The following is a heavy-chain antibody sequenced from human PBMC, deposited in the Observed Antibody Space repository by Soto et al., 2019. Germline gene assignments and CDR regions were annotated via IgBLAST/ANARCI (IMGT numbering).Heavy chain of an antibody. CDR1: GGSFSGYY. CDR2: IDHSGST. J-gene: IGHJ5*02. Sequence: PSETLSLTCAVYGGSFSGYYWSWIRQPPGKGLEWIGEIDHSGSTNYNPSLKSRVTISVDTSKNQFSLKLSSVTAADTAVYYCARGFTMVRGVTTKRYNWFDPWGPGTLVTVSS. V-gene: IGHV4-34*01. D-gene: IGHD3-10*01. CDR3: ARGFTMVRGVTTKRYNWFDP.